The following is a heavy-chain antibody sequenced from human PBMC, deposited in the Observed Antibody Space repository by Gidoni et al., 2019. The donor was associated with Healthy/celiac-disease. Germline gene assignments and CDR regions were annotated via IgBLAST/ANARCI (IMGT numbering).Heavy chain of an antibody. CDR3: ARDDVGALSWYYYGMDV. D-gene: IGHD2-15*01. CDR1: GFTFSSYS. Sequence: EVQLVESGGGLVQPGGSLRLSCAASGFTFSSYSMNWVRQAPGKGLEWVSYISSSSSTIYYADSVKGRFTISRDNAKNSLYLQMNSLRAEDTAVYYCARDDVGALSWYYYGMDVWGQGTTVTVSS. J-gene: IGHJ6*02. CDR2: ISSSSSTI. V-gene: IGHV3-48*04.